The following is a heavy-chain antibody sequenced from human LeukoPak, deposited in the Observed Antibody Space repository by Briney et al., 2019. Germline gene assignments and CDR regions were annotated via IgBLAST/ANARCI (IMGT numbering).Heavy chain of an antibody. CDR3: ARDATTQVGYVYMDV. V-gene: IGHV3-48*03. D-gene: IGHD5-18*01. CDR1: GFTFSDYE. CDR2: ISTSGSII. Sequence: PGGSLRLSSAASGFTFSDYEMNWVRQAPGKGLEWVSHISTSGSIIHYADSVEGRFTISRDNAKNSLYLQMNSLRAEDTALYYCARDATTQVGYVYMDVWGKGTTVTISS. J-gene: IGHJ6*03.